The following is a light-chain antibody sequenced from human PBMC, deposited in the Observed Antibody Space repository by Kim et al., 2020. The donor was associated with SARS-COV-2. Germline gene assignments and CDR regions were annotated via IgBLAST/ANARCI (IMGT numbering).Light chain of an antibody. Sequence: NFMLNQPHSVSESPGKTVTISCTGSSGSIASNYVQWYQQRPGSAPTTVIYEDNQRPPGVPDRFSGSIDSSSNSASLTISGLKTEDEADYYCQSYDSSNQVFGGGTKLTVL. J-gene: IGLJ3*02. CDR3: QSYDSSNQV. CDR1: SGSIASNY. CDR2: EDN. V-gene: IGLV6-57*02.